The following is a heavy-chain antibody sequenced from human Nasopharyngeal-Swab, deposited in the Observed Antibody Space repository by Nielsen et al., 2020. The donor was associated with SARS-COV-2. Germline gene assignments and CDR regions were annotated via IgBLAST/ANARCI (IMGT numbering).Heavy chain of an antibody. V-gene: IGHV3-30*04. Sequence: GESLKVSCAASEFTFSSYAMHWVRQAPGKGLEWVAVISYDGSNKYYADSVKGRFTISRDNSKNTLYLQMNSLRAEDTAVYYCARDLFHSSSWYEDYWGQGTLVTVSS. CDR3: ARDLFHSSSWYEDY. J-gene: IGHJ4*02. CDR2: ISYDGSNK. CDR1: EFTFSSYA. D-gene: IGHD6-13*01.